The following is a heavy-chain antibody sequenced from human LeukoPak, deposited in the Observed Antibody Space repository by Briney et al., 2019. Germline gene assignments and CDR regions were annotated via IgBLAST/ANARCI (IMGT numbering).Heavy chain of an antibody. CDR3: AKDRSDYYDSSGSFGFAFDI. V-gene: IGHV3-9*01. CDR1: GFTFDDYA. Sequence: GGSLRLSCAASGFTFDDYAMHWARHAPGKGLERVSGISWNSGSIGYADSVKGRFTISRDNAKNSLYLQMNSLRAEDTALYYCAKDRSDYYDSSGSFGFAFDIWGQGTMVTVSS. D-gene: IGHD3-22*01. J-gene: IGHJ3*02. CDR2: ISWNSGSI.